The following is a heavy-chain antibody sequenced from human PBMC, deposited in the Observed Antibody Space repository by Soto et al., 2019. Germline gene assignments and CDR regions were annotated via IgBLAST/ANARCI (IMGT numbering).Heavy chain of an antibody. CDR3: ARLAYYDILTGYWGPRRGWFDP. CDR2: IYHSGST. V-gene: IGHV4-4*02. J-gene: IGHJ5*02. CDR1: GGSISSSNW. Sequence: PSETLSLTCAVSGGSISSSNWWSWVRQPPGKGLEWIGEIYHSGSTNYNPSLKSRVTISVDKSKNQFSLKLSSVTAADTAVYYCARLAYYDILTGYWGPRRGWFDPWGQGTLVTVSS. D-gene: IGHD3-9*01.